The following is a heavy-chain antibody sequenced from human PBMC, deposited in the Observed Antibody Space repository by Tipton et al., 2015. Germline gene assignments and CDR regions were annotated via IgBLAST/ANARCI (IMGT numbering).Heavy chain of an antibody. V-gene: IGHV3-33*01. CDR3: ARDGGYSFGPRVYFDY. D-gene: IGHD5-18*01. Sequence: SLRLSCAASGFSFSNYGMHWVRQAPGKGLEWVAAIWFDGSEKYYADSVKGRFAISRDNSKNTLYLQIHSLRAEDTAVYYCARDGGYSFGPRVYFDYWGQGTLATVSS. CDR1: GFSFSNYG. CDR2: IWFDGSEK. J-gene: IGHJ4*02.